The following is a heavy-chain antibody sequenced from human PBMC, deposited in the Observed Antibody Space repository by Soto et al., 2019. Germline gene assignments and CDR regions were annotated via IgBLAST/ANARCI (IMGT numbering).Heavy chain of an antibody. CDR3: ARASYSSSWTYYSYSMDV. Sequence: SETLSLTCTVSGGSISSGGYYWSWIRQHPGKGLEWIGYIYYSGSTYYNPSLKSRVTISVDTSKNQFSLKLGSVTAADTAVYYCARASYSSSWTYYSYSMDVWGKGTTVTVSS. CDR2: IYYSGST. J-gene: IGHJ6*04. V-gene: IGHV4-31*03. CDR1: GGSISSGGYY. D-gene: IGHD6-13*01.